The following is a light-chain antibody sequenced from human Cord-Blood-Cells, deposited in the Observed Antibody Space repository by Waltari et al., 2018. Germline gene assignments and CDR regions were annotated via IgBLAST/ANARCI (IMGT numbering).Light chain of an antibody. V-gene: IGKV3-20*01. CDR3: QQYGSSPYT. CDR1: QSVSSSY. J-gene: IGKJ2*01. Sequence: EIVLTQSPGTLSLSPGERATLSCRASQSVSSSYLAWYQQKPGQAPSLLIYGASSRATGIPDRFSGSGSGTDFTLTISILEPEDFAVYYCQQYGSSPYTFGQGTKLEIK. CDR2: GAS.